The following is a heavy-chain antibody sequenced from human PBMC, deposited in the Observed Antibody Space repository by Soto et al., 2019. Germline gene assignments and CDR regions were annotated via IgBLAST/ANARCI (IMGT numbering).Heavy chain of an antibody. V-gene: IGHV2-70*11. Sequence: SGPKLVNPTQTLTRTCTFSGFSLSTSGMCVSWIRQPPGKALEWRARMVYGDYKYYGTSLKTRLAISKDPSKKQVVFTMTNMDPVDTATYYCARIRDYYDIHDAFYIWGQGTMVTV. J-gene: IGHJ3*02. CDR2: MVYGDYK. CDR3: ARIRDYYDIHDAFYI. CDR1: GFSLSTSGMC. D-gene: IGHD3-22*01.